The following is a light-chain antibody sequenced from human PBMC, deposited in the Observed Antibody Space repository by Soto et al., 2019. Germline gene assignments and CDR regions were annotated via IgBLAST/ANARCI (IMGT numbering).Light chain of an antibody. CDR1: QSVSRNY. V-gene: IGKV3-20*01. Sequence: EIVLTQSPGTLSLSPGESATLSCRASQSVSRNYLAWYQQKPGQAPRLLIYDASSRATGIPDRFSGSGSETDFTLTISRLEAEDFAVYHWQQYAKSPLTFRGGTKLAIK. J-gene: IGKJ4*01. CDR3: QQYAKSPLT. CDR2: DAS.